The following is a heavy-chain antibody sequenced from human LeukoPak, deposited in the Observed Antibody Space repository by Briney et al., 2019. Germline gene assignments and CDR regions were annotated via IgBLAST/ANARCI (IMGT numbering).Heavy chain of an antibody. CDR1: GGSISSHY. J-gene: IGHJ4*02. CDR2: IYYSGST. V-gene: IGHV4-59*11. D-gene: IGHD1-14*01. Sequence: SETLSLTCTVSGGSISSHYWSWIRQPPGKGLEWIGYIYYSGSTNYNPSLKSRVTISVDTSKNQFSLKLSSVTAADTAVYYCARENGEPGHFDYWGQGTLVTVSS. CDR3: ARENGEPGHFDY.